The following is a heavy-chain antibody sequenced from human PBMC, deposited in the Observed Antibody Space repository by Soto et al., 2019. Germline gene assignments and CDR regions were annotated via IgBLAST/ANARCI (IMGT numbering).Heavy chain of an antibody. J-gene: IGHJ6*03. CDR1: GGSISSSSYY. Sequence: QLQLQESGPGLVKPSETLSLTCTVSGGSISSSSYYWGWIRQPPGKGLEWIGSIYYSGSTYYNPSLKSRVTLSVDTSKNQFSLKLSSVTAADTAVYYCARLRNYYYMDVWGKGTTVTVSS. CDR2: IYYSGST. CDR3: ARLRNYYYMDV. V-gene: IGHV4-39*01.